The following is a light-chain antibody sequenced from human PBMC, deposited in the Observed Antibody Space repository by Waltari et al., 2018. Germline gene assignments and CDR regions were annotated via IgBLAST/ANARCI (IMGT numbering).Light chain of an antibody. V-gene: IGLV1-40*01. CDR2: GNS. CDR3: QSYDSSLSASWV. Sequence: PAAAPNPLHDGNSDRPSAVHHRFSGSKSGTSAYLAITGLQAEDEADYDCQSYDSSLSASWVFGGGTKLTVL. J-gene: IGLJ3*02.